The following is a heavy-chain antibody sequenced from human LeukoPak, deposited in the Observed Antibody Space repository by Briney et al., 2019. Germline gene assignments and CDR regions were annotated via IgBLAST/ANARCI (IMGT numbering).Heavy chain of an antibody. J-gene: IGHJ4*02. Sequence: PSQTLSLTCTVSGGSISGDNDYWSWIRQSPGQGLEWIGYIWPSGSTNYNPSLSGRVAISLDKSRNHFTLMVTAVTAADTAFYYCARKGPEHLPTYFDHWGRGILLTVSS. CDR3: ARKGPEHLPTYFDH. CDR1: GGSISGDNDY. CDR2: IWPSGST. D-gene: IGHD2-21*01. V-gene: IGHV4-30-2*06.